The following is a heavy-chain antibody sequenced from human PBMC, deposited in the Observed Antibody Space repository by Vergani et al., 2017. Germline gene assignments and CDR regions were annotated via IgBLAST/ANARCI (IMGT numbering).Heavy chain of an antibody. J-gene: IGHJ4*02. CDR3: AREVDSGSYF. CDR1: GGSISSYY. D-gene: IGHD1-26*01. CDR2: IYYSGST. Sequence: QVQLQESGPGLVKPSETLSLTCTVSGGSISSYYWSWIRQPPGKGLEWIGYIYYSGSTNYNPSLKSRVTISVDTSKNQFSLKLSSVTAADTAVYYCAREVDSGSYFWGQGTLVTVSS. V-gene: IGHV4-59*01.